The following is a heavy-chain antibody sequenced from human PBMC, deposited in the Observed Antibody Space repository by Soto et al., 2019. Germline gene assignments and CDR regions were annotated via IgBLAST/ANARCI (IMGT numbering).Heavy chain of an antibody. CDR1: GYTFTSYG. CDR2: ISAYNGNT. Sequence: QVQLVQSGAEVKKPGASVKVSCKASGYTFTSYGISWVRQAPGQGLERMGWISAYNGNTNYAQKLQGRVTMTTDTSTSTAYMELRSLRSDDTAVYYCARESYSSSWSDYYYYMDVWGKGTTVTVSS. V-gene: IGHV1-18*01. J-gene: IGHJ6*03. CDR3: ARESYSSSWSDYYYYMDV. D-gene: IGHD6-13*01.